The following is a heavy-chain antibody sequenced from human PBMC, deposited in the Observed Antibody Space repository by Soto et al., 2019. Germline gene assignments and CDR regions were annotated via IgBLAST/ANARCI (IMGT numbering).Heavy chain of an antibody. Sequence: EVQLLESGGGLVQPGGSLRLSCAASGFNFSSYAMSWVRQAPGKGLEWVSAISGSGGSTYYADSVKGRFTISRDNSKNSLYLQVNSLRVEDTAVYYCAYSSTPFDYWGQGTLVTVSS. J-gene: IGHJ4*02. CDR3: AYSSTPFDY. V-gene: IGHV3-23*01. CDR1: GFNFSSYA. D-gene: IGHD6-13*01. CDR2: ISGSGGST.